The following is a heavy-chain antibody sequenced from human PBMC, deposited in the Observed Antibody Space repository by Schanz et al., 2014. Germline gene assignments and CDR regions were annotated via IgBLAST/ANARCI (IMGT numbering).Heavy chain of an antibody. V-gene: IGHV3-23*04. CDR1: GFTFSSYA. CDR3: AKGRFGELSAFDI. Sequence: EVQLVESGGGLVQPGGSLRLSCAASGFTFSSYAMSWVRQARGKGLEWVSAMNESHSTIYYADSVRGRFTISRDNAENTLFLQMNSLRAEDTAVYYCAKGRFGELSAFDIWGQGTMVTVSS. J-gene: IGHJ3*02. D-gene: IGHD3-10*01. CDR2: MNESHSTI.